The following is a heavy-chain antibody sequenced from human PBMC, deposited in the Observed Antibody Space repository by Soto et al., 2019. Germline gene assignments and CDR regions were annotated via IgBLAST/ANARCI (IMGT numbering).Heavy chain of an antibody. J-gene: IGHJ6*02. D-gene: IGHD2-21*02. Sequence: ASVKVSCKASGYTFTSYYMHWVRQAPGQGLEWMGIINPSGGSTSYAQKSQGRVTMTRDTSTSTVYMELSSLRSEDTAVYYCARDLLEVTFLTGGGMDVWGQGTTVTVSS. CDR1: GYTFTSYY. CDR3: ARDLLEVTFLTGGGMDV. CDR2: INPSGGST. V-gene: IGHV1-46*01.